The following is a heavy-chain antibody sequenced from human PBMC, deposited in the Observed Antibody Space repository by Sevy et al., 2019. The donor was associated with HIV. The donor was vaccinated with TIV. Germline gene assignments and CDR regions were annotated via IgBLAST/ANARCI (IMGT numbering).Heavy chain of an antibody. CDR1: GGSISPYY. D-gene: IGHD3-16*01. CDR3: ARGGGLPDYGMDV. CDR2: IYYSGST. V-gene: IGHV4-59*01. Sequence: SETLSLTCIVSGGSISPYYWNWIRQPPGKGLEWIGYIYYSGSTNYNPSLKSRVTISVDTSKNQFSLKLNSVTAADTAVYFCARGGGLPDYGMDVWGQGTTVTVSS. J-gene: IGHJ6*02.